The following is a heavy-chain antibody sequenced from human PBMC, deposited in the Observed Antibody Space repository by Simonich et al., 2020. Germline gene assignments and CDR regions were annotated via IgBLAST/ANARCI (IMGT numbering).Heavy chain of an antibody. CDR2: INHSGST. J-gene: IGHJ6*02. CDR3: ARHTVKSIAATNYYYGMDV. V-gene: IGHV4-34*01. CDR1: GGSFSGYY. D-gene: IGHD6-13*01. Sequence: QVQLQQWGAGLLKPSETLSLTCAVYGGSFSGYYWSWIRQPPGKGLEWIGEINHSGSTNYNPSLKSRVTISVDTSKNQFSRKLSSVTAADTAVYYCARHTVKSIAATNYYYGMDVWGQGTTVTVSS.